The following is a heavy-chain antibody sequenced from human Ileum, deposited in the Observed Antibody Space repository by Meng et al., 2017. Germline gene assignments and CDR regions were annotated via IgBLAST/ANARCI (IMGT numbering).Heavy chain of an antibody. V-gene: IGHV4-59*01. J-gene: IGHJ4*02. Sequence: HVHLQGSGPGLVKPSETLSLTCAVSGDSITYYHWSWIRQPPGKGLEWIGYIHYSGSTNYNPSLRSRVTLSVDSSKNHLSLKLNSVTAADTAVYYCATYFGGNSGRFEYWGQGTVVTVSS. CDR3: ATYFGGNSGRFEY. D-gene: IGHD4-23*01. CDR2: IHYSGST. CDR1: GDSITYYH.